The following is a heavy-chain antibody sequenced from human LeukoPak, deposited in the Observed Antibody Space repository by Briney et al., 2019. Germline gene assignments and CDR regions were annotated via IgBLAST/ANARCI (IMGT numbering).Heavy chain of an antibody. D-gene: IGHD2-15*01. Sequence: SETLSLTCAVSGGSISSSNWWSWVRQPPGKGLEWIGQINHSGGTNYNPSLKSRVTISVDSSKDQFSLKLTSVTAADTAVYYCARGRLAPRSGGGRDHYYGMDVWGQGTTVTVSS. V-gene: IGHV4-4*02. CDR2: INHSGGT. CDR3: ARGRLAPRSGGGRDHYYGMDV. J-gene: IGHJ6*02. CDR1: GGSISSSNW.